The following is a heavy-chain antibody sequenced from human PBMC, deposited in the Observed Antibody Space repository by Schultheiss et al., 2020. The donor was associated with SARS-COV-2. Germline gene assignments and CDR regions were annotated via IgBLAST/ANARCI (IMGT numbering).Heavy chain of an antibody. Sequence: GESLKISCAASGFTFSTYWMHWVRQAPGKGLVWVSRINGDGTTTTYADSVKGRLTISRDNAKNTLYLQMNSLRAEDTALYYCARGRGIAAPLDVWGQGTTVTVSS. D-gene: IGHD6-6*01. J-gene: IGHJ6*02. CDR3: ARGRGIAAPLDV. CDR1: GFTFSTYW. CDR2: INGDGTTT. V-gene: IGHV3-74*01.